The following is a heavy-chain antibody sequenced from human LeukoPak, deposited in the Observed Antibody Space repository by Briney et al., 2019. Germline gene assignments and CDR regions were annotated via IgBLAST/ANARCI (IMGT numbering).Heavy chain of an antibody. J-gene: IGHJ4*02. CDR2: IKQDGSEK. CDR1: GFTLSSYW. V-gene: IGHV3-7*01. CDR3: ARVLSIAVAGTFDY. Sequence: GGSLRLSCAASGFTLSSYWMSWVRQAPGKGLEWVANIKQDGSEKYYVDSVKGRFTISRDNAKNSLYLQMNSLRAEDTAVYYCARVLSIAVAGTFDYWGQGTLVTVSS. D-gene: IGHD6-19*01.